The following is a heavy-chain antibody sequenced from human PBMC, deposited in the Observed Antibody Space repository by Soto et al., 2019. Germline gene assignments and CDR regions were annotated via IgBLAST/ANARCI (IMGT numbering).Heavy chain of an antibody. Sequence: GGSLRLSCAASGFTFSSYAMSWVRQAPGKGLEWVSAISGSGGSTYYADSVKGRFTISRDNSKSTLYLQMNSLRAEDTAIYYCAKDVWYCSGYYDAFDIWGQGTMVTVS. J-gene: IGHJ3*02. CDR2: ISGSGGST. D-gene: IGHD3-22*01. CDR3: AKDVWYCSGYYDAFDI. V-gene: IGHV3-23*01. CDR1: GFTFSSYA.